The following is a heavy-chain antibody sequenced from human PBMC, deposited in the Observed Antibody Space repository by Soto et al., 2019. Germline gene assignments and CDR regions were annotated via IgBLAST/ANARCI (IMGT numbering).Heavy chain of an antibody. D-gene: IGHD2-15*01. V-gene: IGHV3-48*02. CDR3: ARPAGPVDYFDY. CDR2: ISSSSSTI. Sequence: EVQLVESGGGLVQPGGSLRLSCAASGFVFSTYSMNWVRQAPGKGLEWVSYISSSSSTIYYADSVQGRFTISRDNAKNSLYLHVNSLRDEDTAVYYCARPAGPVDYFDYWGQGTLVIVSS. J-gene: IGHJ4*02. CDR1: GFVFSTYS.